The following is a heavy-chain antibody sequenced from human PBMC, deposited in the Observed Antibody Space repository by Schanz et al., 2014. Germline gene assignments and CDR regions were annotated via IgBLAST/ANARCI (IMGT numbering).Heavy chain of an antibody. V-gene: IGHV3-48*01. CDR3: AKDISDTSGKDDY. Sequence: EVQLLESGGGLVQPGGSLRLSCAASRFTVTNAWMSWVRQAPGKGPEWVSYIRSSSTPIYYADSVKGRFTISRDNAKNSLYLQMNSLRVEDSAIYYCAKDISDTSGKDDYWGQGTLVTVSS. CDR1: RFTVTNAW. CDR2: IRSSSTPI. J-gene: IGHJ4*02. D-gene: IGHD3-22*01.